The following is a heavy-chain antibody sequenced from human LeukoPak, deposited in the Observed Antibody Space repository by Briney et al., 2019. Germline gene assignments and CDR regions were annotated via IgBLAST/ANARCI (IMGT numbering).Heavy chain of an antibody. CDR3: AKDPNGDYIGAFDN. D-gene: IGHD4-17*01. J-gene: IGHJ3*02. CDR1: GLTFSSYA. Sequence: PGGSLRLSCAASGLTFSSYAMKWVRQAPGKGLEWVSAIRAGGGTTYYADSVKGRFTISRDNSKNTLYLQMNSLKAEDTAVYFCAKDPNGDYIGAFDNWGQGTMVTVSS. CDR2: IRAGGGTT. V-gene: IGHV3-23*01.